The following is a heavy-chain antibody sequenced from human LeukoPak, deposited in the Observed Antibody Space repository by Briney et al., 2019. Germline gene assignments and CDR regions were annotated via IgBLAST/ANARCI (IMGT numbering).Heavy chain of an antibody. CDR2: IYYSGST. V-gene: IGHV4-59*08. Sequence: PSETLSLTCTVSGGSISSYYWSWLRQPPGKGLEWIGYIYYSGSTNYNPSLKSRVTISVDTSKNQFSLKLSSVTAADTAVYYCARRSSGSYDYWGQGTLVTVSS. CDR1: GGSISSYY. CDR3: ARRSSGSYDY. D-gene: IGHD1-26*01. J-gene: IGHJ4*02.